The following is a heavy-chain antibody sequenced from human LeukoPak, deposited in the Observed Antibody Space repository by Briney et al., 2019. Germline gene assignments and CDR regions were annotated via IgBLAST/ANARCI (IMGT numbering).Heavy chain of an antibody. Sequence: GGSLRLSCAASLFTFSSYAMSWVPEAPGKGLEWVSAFSGGGGGAYYADSVKGRFTISRDNSAKTPYMQKNSLRDGDTAVYYCAKVGSSGYYEPFDYWGQGTLVTVSS. V-gene: IGHV3-23*01. CDR2: FSGGGGGA. J-gene: IGHJ4*02. D-gene: IGHD3-22*01. CDR3: AKVGSSGYYEPFDY. CDR1: LFTFSSYA.